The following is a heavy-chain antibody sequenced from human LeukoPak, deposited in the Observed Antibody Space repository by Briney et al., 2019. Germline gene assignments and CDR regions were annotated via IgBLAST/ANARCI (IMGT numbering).Heavy chain of an antibody. D-gene: IGHD2-2*01. CDR1: GYTFTGYY. J-gene: IGHJ4*02. V-gene: IGHV1-2*04. Sequence: GASVTVSCKASGYTFTGYYMHWVRQAPGQGLEWMGWINPNSGGTNYAQKLQGWVTMTRDTSISTAYMELSRLRSDDTAVYYCARERAPQGYCSSTSCYHFDYWGQGTLVTVSS. CDR3: ARERAPQGYCSSTSCYHFDY. CDR2: INPNSGGT.